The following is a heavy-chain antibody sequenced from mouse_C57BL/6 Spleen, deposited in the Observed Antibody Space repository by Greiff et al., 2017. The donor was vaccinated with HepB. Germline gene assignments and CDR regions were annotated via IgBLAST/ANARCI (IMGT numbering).Heavy chain of an antibody. CDR1: GYSFTSYW. CDR3: LSGYYGDY. D-gene: IGHD2-3*01. CDR2: INPSSGYT. V-gene: IGHV1-7*01. Sequence: VQLQQSGAELAKPGASVKLSCKASGYSFTSYWMHWVKQRPGQGLEWIGYINPSSGYTKYNQKFKDKATLTADKSSSTAYMQLISLTYEDSAVYYCLSGYYGDYWGQGTTLTVSS. J-gene: IGHJ2*01.